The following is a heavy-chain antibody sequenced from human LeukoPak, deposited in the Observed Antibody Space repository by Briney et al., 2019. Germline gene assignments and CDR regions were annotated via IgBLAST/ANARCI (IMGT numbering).Heavy chain of an antibody. D-gene: IGHD6-19*01. V-gene: IGHV3-23*01. CDR1: GFTFSTYS. Sequence: GGSLRLSCAASGFTFSTYSMTWVRQGPGKGLEWVSSIYPNGGSTFYADSVKGRFTISRDNSKNTLYLQMSSLRTEDTAIYYCNKDVVPDSGWDLDYWGQGTLVTVSS. CDR3: NKDVVPDSGWDLDY. J-gene: IGHJ4*02. CDR2: IYPNGGST.